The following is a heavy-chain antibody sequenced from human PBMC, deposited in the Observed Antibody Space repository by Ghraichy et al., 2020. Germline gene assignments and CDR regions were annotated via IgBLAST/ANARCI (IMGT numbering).Heavy chain of an antibody. CDR3: AHRASHWGYTWFDP. J-gene: IGHJ5*02. CDR1: GFSLSTGRVG. Sequence: PTLVKPTQTLTLTCTFSGFSLSTGRVGVGWIRQPPGKALEWLAVIYWDDDKRYSPSLKSRLTITKDTSKNQVVLTMTNMDPVDTATYYCAHRASHWGYTWFDPWGQGTLVTVSS. D-gene: IGHD7-27*01. V-gene: IGHV2-5*02. CDR2: IYWDDDK.